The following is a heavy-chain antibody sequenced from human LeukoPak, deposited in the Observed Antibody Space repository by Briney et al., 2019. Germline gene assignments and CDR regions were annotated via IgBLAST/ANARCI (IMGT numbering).Heavy chain of an antibody. V-gene: IGHV4-39*07. CDR2: IYYSGST. D-gene: IGHD1-26*01. J-gene: IGHJ3*02. CDR1: GGSISSRNYY. Sequence: SKTLSLTCSVSGGSISSRNYYWGWIRQPPGKGLEWIGTIYYSGSTYYSPSLKRRVTISLDTSKNQFSLRLTSVTAEDTAVYYCARDRHLSPRATNAFDIWGQGTVVTVSS. CDR3: ARDRHLSPRATNAFDI.